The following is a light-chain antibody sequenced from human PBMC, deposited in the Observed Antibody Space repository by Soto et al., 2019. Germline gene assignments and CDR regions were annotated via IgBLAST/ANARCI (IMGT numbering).Light chain of an antibody. CDR1: QSISSW. Sequence: DIQMTQSPSTLSASVGDRVTITCRASQSISSWLAWYQQKPGKAPNLLIYKASSLERGVPSRFSGSASGTEFKLTIRSLQPDDFATYYCQQYNSFPWTFGQGTKVEI. CDR2: KAS. J-gene: IGKJ1*01. V-gene: IGKV1-5*03. CDR3: QQYNSFPWT.